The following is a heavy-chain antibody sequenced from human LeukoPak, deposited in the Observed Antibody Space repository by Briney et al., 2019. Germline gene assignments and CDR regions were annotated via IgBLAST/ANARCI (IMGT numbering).Heavy chain of an antibody. J-gene: IGHJ5*02. CDR3: ARVTLGLNWFDP. CDR1: GGSISSSSYY. CDR2: IYYSGST. Sequence: PSETLSLTCTVSGGSISSSSYYWGWIRQPPGKGLEWIGSIYYSGSTYYNPSLKSRVTISVDTSKNQFSLKLSSVTAADTAVYYCARVTLGLNWFDPWGQGTLVTVSS. D-gene: IGHD3-16*01. V-gene: IGHV4-39*07.